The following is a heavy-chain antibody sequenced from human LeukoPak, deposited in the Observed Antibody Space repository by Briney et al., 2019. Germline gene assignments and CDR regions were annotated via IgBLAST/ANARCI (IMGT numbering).Heavy chain of an antibody. CDR3: ARGGDYGDGNWFDP. Sequence: SETLSLTCAVYGGSFSGYYRSWIRQPPGKGLEWIGEINHSGSTNYNPSLKSRVTISVDKSKNQFSLNVRSVTAADTAVYYCARGGDYGDGNWFDPWGQGTLVTVSS. J-gene: IGHJ5*02. CDR1: GGSFSGYY. V-gene: IGHV4-34*01. CDR2: INHSGST. D-gene: IGHD4-17*01.